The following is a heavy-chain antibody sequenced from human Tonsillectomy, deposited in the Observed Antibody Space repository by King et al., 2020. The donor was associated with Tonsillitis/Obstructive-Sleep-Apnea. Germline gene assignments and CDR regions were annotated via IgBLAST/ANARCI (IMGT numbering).Heavy chain of an antibody. V-gene: IGHV3-23*04. J-gene: IGHJ6*03. CDR3: AKDTAMVIIYYYYMAV. CDR1: GFTFSSYA. CDR2: ISGSGGST. D-gene: IGHD5-18*01. Sequence: VQLVESGGGLVQPGGSLRLSCAASGFTFSSYAMSWVRQAPGKGLEWVSAISGSGGSTYYADSVKGRFTISRDNSKNTLYLQMNSLRAEDTAVYYCAKDTAMVIIYYYYMAVWPNQTTVTVSS.